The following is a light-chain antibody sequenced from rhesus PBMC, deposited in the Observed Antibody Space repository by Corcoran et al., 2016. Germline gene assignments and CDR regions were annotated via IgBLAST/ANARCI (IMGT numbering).Light chain of an antibody. CDR1: QPISSF. CDR2: GAT. Sequence: DIQMTQSPSSLSASVGDRVTITCRASQPISSFLAWYQKKPGKVPKLLIYGATSLQTGVSSRFSGSGSGTEYTLTISSLQPEDVAPDYFLQDYTTPWTFGQGTKVEIK. CDR3: LQDYTTPWT. J-gene: IGKJ1*01. V-gene: IGKV1S12*01.